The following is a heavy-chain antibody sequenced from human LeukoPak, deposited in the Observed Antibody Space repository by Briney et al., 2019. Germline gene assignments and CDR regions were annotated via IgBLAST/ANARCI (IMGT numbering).Heavy chain of an antibody. D-gene: IGHD1-26*01. J-gene: IGHJ4*02. CDR1: GFTFSNYG. V-gene: IGHV3-33*01. CDR2: IWYDGSNK. Sequence: GGSLRLSCAVSGFTFSNYGIHWVRQAPGKGLEWVAMIWYDGSNKYYADSVKGRFTISRDNSKYTLDLQMNSLRVEGTAVYYCARDPTLVGGYFDYWGQGTLVTVSS. CDR3: ARDPTLVGGYFDY.